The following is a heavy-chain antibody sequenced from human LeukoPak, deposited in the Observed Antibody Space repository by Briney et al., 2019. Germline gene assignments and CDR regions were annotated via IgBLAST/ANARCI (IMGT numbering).Heavy chain of an antibody. CDR1: GFTFTSSA. CDR3: AADRLTRNGYCSGGSCYESSYYYYGMDV. D-gene: IGHD2-15*01. J-gene: IGHJ6*02. CDR2: IVVGSGNT. Sequence: ASVKVSYKASGFTFTSSAMQWVRQARGQRLEWIGWIVVGSGNTNYAQKFQERVTITRDMSTSTAYMELSSLRSEDTAVYYCAADRLTRNGYCSGGSCYESSYYYYGMDVWGQGTTVTVSS. V-gene: IGHV1-58*02.